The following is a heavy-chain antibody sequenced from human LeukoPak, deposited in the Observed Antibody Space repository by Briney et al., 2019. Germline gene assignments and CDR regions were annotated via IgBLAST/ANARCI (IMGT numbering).Heavy chain of an antibody. CDR3: AKDQGYSGYDPLDY. CDR2: ISGSGTTI. V-gene: IGHV3-48*03. CDR1: GFSFSSYE. Sequence: GGSLRLSCAASGFSFSSYEMNWVRQAPGKGLEWVSYISGSGTTIYYADSVKGRFTISRDNAENSLYLQMNSLRAEDTAVYYCAKDQGYSGYDPLDYWGQGTLVTVSS. D-gene: IGHD5-12*01. J-gene: IGHJ4*02.